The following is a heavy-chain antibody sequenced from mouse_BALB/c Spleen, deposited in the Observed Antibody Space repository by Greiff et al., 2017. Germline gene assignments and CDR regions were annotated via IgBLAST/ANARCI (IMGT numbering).Heavy chain of an antibody. V-gene: IGHV5-17*02. Sequence: VQLQQSGGGLVQPGGSRKLSCAASGFTFSSFGMHWVRQAPEKGLEWVAYISSGSSTIYYADTVKGRFTISRDNPKNTLFLQMTSLRSEDTAMYYCARTMITGYYAMDYWGQGTSVTVSS. CDR1: GFTFSSFG. CDR3: ARTMITGYYAMDY. CDR2: ISSGSSTI. D-gene: IGHD2-4*01. J-gene: IGHJ4*01.